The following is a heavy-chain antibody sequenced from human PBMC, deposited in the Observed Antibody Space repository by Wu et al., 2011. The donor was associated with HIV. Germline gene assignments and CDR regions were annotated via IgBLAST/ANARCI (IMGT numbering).Heavy chain of an antibody. CDR2: IIPIFGTP. CDR3: ARSGGPVPVPIQVYYYYYYMDV. J-gene: IGHJ6*03. CDR1: GGTFITYA. D-gene: IGHD2-2*02. V-gene: IGHV1-69*06. Sequence: QVQLVQPGAEVKKPGSSVKVSCKASGGTFITYAISWVRQAPGQGLEWMGRIIPIFGTPNYAQKFQGRVTITADKSTSTAYMELSSLRSEDTAVYYCARSGGPVPVPIQVYYYYYYMDVWGQRGPRSPSP.